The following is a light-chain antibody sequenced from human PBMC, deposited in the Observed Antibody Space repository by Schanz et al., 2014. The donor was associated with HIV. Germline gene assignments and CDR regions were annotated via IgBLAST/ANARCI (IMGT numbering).Light chain of an antibody. CDR3: SSFAGSNIPWV. CDR1: SNDVGGYNF. J-gene: IGLJ3*02. V-gene: IGLV2-14*03. Sequence: QSALTQPASVSGSPGQSITISCTGTSNDVGGYNFVSSYQQHPGKAPKLIIYDVSNRPSGVSNRFSGSKSGSTASLTVSGLQPEDEADYYCSSFAGSNIPWVFGGGTKLTVL. CDR2: DVS.